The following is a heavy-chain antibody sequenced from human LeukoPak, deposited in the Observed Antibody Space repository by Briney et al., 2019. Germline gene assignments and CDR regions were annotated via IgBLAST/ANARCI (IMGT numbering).Heavy chain of an antibody. J-gene: IGHJ5*02. D-gene: IGHD6-19*01. CDR2: IYYSGST. CDR3: ARGPSGWYRGNWFDP. CDR1: GGSISSYY. Sequence: SETLSLTCTVSGGSISSYYWSWIRQPPGKGLEWIGCIYYSGSTNYNPSFKSRVTISVDTSKNQFSLKLSSVTAADTAVYYCARGPSGWYRGNWFDPWGQGTLVTVSS. V-gene: IGHV4-59*01.